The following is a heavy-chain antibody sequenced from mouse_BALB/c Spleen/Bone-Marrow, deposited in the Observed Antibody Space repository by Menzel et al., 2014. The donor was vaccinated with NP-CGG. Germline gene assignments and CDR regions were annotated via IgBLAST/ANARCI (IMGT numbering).Heavy chain of an antibody. J-gene: IGHJ1*01. Sequence: QVKLKQSGVELVKPGASVKLSCKASGNTFTSYDINWVRQRPEQGLEWIGWIFPGDSTTKYNEKLKGKATLSTDKSSSTVHMQLSRLTSEDSAVYFCVRSRLRDWYFDVWGAGTTVTISS. CDR1: GNTFTSYD. CDR3: VRSRLRDWYFDV. V-gene: IGHV1S56*01. D-gene: IGHD1-2*01. CDR2: IFPGDSTT.